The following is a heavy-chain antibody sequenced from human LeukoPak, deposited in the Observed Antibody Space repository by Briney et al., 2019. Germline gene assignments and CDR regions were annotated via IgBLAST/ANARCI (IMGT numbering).Heavy chain of an antibody. J-gene: IGHJ4*02. V-gene: IGHV3-48*01. CDR2: ISRSSDTI. CDR1: GFTFTDYA. D-gene: IGHD1-26*01. CDR3: AREGAP. Sequence: GGSLRLSCAVSGFTFTDYAMNWFRQAPGKGLERLSYISRSSDTIYYADSVKGRFTISRDNAKSSLFLQMNTLRAEDTAVYYCAREGAPWGQGTLVTVSS.